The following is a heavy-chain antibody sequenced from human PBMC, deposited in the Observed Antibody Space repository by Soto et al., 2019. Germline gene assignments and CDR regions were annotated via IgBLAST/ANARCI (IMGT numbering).Heavy chain of an antibody. CDR1: GFTFNPYA. CDR2: ISYVGAGI. J-gene: IGHJ4*02. D-gene: IGHD2-8*02. V-gene: IGHV3-23*01. CDR3: AIEESTGQNPSLDD. Sequence: LMESGGDLVQPGGSLRLSCTASGFTFNPYAMNWVRQSPGRGLEWVATISYVGAGIHYRDSVRGRFTISRDDSRKTVYLTMHNLCAEDTAVYYWAIEESTGQNPSLDDWGQGTTVTVSS.